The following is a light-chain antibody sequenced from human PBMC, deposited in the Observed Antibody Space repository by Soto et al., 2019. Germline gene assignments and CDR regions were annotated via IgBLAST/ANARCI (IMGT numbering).Light chain of an antibody. Sequence: QSALTQPASVSGSPGQSITISCTGTSTDIGYYNLVSWYQEHPGKVPKLIIHQVKKRPSGVSNRFSGSKSGNTASLTISGLQAEDEADYYCSLYTSRSTYVFGTGTQLTVL. CDR1: STDIGYYNL. J-gene: IGLJ1*01. CDR2: QVK. CDR3: SLYTSRSTYV. V-gene: IGLV2-14*02.